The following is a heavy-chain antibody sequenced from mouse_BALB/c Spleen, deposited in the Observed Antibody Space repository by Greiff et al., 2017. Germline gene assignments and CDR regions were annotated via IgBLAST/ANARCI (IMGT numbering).Heavy chain of an antibody. D-gene: IGHD4-1*01. CDR1: GYTFTSYT. Sequence: VHLVESGAELARPGASVKMSCKASGYTFTSYTMHWVKQRPGQGLEWIGYINPSSGYTNYNQKFKDKATLTADKSSSTAYMQLSSLTSEDSAVYYCARTGGAMDYWGQGTSVTVSS. J-gene: IGHJ4*01. CDR2: INPSSGYT. CDR3: ARTGGAMDY. V-gene: IGHV1-4*01.